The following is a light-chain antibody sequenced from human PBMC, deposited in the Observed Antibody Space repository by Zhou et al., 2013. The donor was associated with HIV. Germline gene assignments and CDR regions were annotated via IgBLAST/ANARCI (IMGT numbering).Light chain of an antibody. CDR1: TSDVGAYNY. CDR2: DVS. Sequence: QSALTQPASVSGSPGQSITISCTGTTSDVGAYNYVYWYQQHPGKAPKLIIYDVSDRPSGVSSRFSGSKSGNTASLTISGLQSEDESDYYCCSYAGSVSYVFGTGTKVTVL. V-gene: IGLV2-14*03. CDR3: CSYAGSVSYV. J-gene: IGLJ1*01.